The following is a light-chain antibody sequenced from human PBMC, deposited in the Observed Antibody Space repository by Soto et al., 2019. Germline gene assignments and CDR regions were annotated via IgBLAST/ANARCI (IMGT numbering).Light chain of an antibody. CDR3: GTWDNSLSAV. Sequence: QSVLTQPPSVSAAPGQKVTIFCSGSSYNVGSNYVSWYQQLPGTAPKLLNYDNGKRSSGIPDPFSGYQSGTSATLGITRLQTGDEDDYYCGTWDNSLSAVFGGGTKVTFL. CDR1: SYNVGSNY. J-gene: IGLJ2*01. V-gene: IGLV1-51*01. CDR2: DNG.